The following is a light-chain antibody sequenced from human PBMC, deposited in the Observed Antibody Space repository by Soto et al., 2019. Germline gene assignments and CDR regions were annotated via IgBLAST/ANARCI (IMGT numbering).Light chain of an antibody. Sequence: SYELTQPPSVSVSPGQTVTITCSGDRLGDKYACWYQQKPGQSPVLVLFQDVKRPSGIPERFSGSTSGNTATLTISETQPMDEADYYCQAWHRNTVVFGGGTKLTVL. V-gene: IGLV3-1*01. CDR2: QDV. CDR1: RLGDKY. CDR3: QAWHRNTVV. J-gene: IGLJ3*02.